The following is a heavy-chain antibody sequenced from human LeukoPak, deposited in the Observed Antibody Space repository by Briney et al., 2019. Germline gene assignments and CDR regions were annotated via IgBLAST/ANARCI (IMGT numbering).Heavy chain of an antibody. J-gene: IGHJ4*02. CDR1: EFPFSKAW. CDR3: TSVGFGPYYFDN. V-gene: IGHV3-15*01. CDR2: IKSKTDSGTT. Sequence: GGSLRLSCAVSEFPFSKAWMSWVRQAPGKGLEWVGRIKSKTDSGTTDYAAPVKGRFTISRDDSKNTLYLQMNSLKTEDTAVYYCTSVGFGPYYFDNWGQGTLVTVSS. D-gene: IGHD3-10*01.